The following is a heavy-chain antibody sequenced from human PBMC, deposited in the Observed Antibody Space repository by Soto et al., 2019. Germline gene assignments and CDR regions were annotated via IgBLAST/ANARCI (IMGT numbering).Heavy chain of an antibody. V-gene: IGHV1-69*13. CDR1: GGTFSNYS. J-gene: IGHJ6*02. CDR2: IIPIFDST. Sequence: SVKVSCKASGGTFSNYSINWVRQAPGQGLEWMGGIIPIFDSTSFAQKFQGRVTITADESTSTAYMDQSSLRSDDTAVYYCAGFNFFIGTNGFVDSFFVRAVWVQGTTVTVSS. CDR3: AGFNFFIGTNGFVDSFFVRAV. D-gene: IGHD1-1*01.